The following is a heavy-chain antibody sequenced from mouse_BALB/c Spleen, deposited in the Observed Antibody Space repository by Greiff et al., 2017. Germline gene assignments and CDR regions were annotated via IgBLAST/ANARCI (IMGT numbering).Heavy chain of an antibody. CDR1: GFTFSSYA. CDR2: ISSGGSYT. CDR3: VHYAMDY. V-gene: IGHV5-9-4*01. Sequence: DVMLVESGGGLVKPGGSLKLSCAASGFTFSSYAMSWVRQSPEKRLEWVAEISSGGSYTYYPDTVTGRFTISRDNAKNTLYLEMSSLRSEDTAMYYCVHYAMDYWGQGTSVTVSS. J-gene: IGHJ4*01.